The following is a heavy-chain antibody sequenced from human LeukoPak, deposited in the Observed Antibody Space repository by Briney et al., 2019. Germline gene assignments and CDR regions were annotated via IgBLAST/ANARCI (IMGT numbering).Heavy chain of an antibody. CDR1: GFTFSTYW. CDR3: ARDSSPDYYDGSGYGY. Sequence: GGSLRLSCEAPGFTFSTYWMTWVRQAPGKGLEWVANIKQDGSEKYYVDSVKGRFTISRDNAKSSLYLQMNSLRGEDTAVYYCARDSSPDYYDGSGYGYWGQGTLVTVSS. J-gene: IGHJ4*02. D-gene: IGHD3-22*01. CDR2: IKQDGSEK. V-gene: IGHV3-7*05.